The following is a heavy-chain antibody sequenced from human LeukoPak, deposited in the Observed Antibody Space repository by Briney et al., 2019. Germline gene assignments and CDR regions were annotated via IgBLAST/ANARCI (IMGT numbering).Heavy chain of an antibody. J-gene: IGHJ4*02. CDR2: ISGSGGST. Sequence: GGSLRLSCAASGFTFSSYAMSWVRQAPGKGLEWVSAISGSGGSTYYADSVKGRFTISRDNPKNTLYLQRNSLRAEDTAVYYCAKSHYDILTGHDYWGQGTLVTVSS. V-gene: IGHV3-23*01. CDR1: GFTFSSYA. CDR3: AKSHYDILTGHDY. D-gene: IGHD3-9*01.